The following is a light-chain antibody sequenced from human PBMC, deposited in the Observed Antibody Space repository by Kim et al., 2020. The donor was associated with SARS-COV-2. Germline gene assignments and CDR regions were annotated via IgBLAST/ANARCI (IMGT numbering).Light chain of an antibody. CDR2: GAS. CDR1: QSVSSSY. Sequence: PGERATRSCRASQSVSSSYLAGYQQKPGQAPRLLIYGASSRTTGIPDRSSGSGSGTDFTLTISRLEPEDFAVYYCQQYGSSPEYTFGQGTKLEI. V-gene: IGKV3-20*01. CDR3: QQYGSSPEYT. J-gene: IGKJ2*01.